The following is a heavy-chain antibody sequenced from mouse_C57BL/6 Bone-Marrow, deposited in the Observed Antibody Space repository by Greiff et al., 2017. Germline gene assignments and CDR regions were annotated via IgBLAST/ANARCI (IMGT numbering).Heavy chain of an antibody. D-gene: IGHD2-3*01. Sequence: VQFLQSGAELMKPGASVKLSCKATGYTFTGYWIEWVKQRPGHGLEWIGEILPGSGSTNYNEKFKGKATFTADTSSNTAYMQLSSLTTKVSAIYYCASGYDSCYLGFAYWDQGPLVAVAA. J-gene: IGHJ3*01. CDR3: ASGYDSCYLGFAY. V-gene: IGHV1-9*01. CDR1: GYTFTGYW. CDR2: ILPGSGST.